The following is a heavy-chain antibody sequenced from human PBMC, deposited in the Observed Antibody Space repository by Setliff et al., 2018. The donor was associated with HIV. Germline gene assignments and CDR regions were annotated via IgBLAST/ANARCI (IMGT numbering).Heavy chain of an antibody. J-gene: IGHJ4*02. CDR1: GGSLSGYH. D-gene: IGHD3-22*01. CDR2: INHSGST. CDR3: ARGGGYDRSGYYPFDY. V-gene: IGHV4-34*01. Sequence: ETLSLTCAVYGGSLSGYHWSWIRQSPEKGLGWIGEINHSGSTNYNPSLKSRVPMSVDTSKNQFSLKLSSVTAADTAVYYCARGGGYDRSGYYPFDYWGQGTPVTVSS.